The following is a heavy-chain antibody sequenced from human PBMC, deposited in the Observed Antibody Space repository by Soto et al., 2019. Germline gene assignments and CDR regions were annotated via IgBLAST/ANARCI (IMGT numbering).Heavy chain of an antibody. V-gene: IGHV3-33*01. D-gene: IGHD3-22*01. Sequence: QVQLVESGGGVVQPGRSLRLSCAASGFTFSSYGMHWVRQAPGKGLEWVAVIWYDGSNKYYADSVKGRFTISRDNSKNTLYLQINSLRAEDTAVYYCARDQWLLNYYFDYWGQGTLVTVSS. J-gene: IGHJ4*02. CDR1: GFTFSSYG. CDR3: ARDQWLLNYYFDY. CDR2: IWYDGSNK.